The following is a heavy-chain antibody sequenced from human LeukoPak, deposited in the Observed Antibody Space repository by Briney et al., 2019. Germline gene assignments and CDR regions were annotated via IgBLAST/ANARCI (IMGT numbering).Heavy chain of an antibody. CDR2: IYPGDSDT. V-gene: IGHV5-51*01. CDR1: GYSFTTYW. CDR3: VRARYCSGGSCYAEY. Sequence: GESLKISCKGSGYSFTTYWIGWVRQMPGKGLEWMGIIYPGDSDTRYSPSFQGQVTISADKSIGTAYLQWSSLKASDTAMYYCVRARYCSGGSCYAEYWGQGTLVTVSS. D-gene: IGHD2-15*01. J-gene: IGHJ4*02.